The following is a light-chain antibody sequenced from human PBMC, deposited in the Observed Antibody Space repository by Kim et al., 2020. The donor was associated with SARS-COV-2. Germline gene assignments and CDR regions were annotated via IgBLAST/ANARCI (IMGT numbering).Light chain of an antibody. CDR1: SSDVGGYNY. J-gene: IGLJ2*01. CDR3: CSYAGSYTL. CDR2: DVS. V-gene: IGLV2-11*01. Sequence: QSALTQPRSVSGSPGQSVTISCTGTSSDVGGYNYVSWYQQHPGKAPKLMIYDVSKRPSGVPDSFSGSKSGNTASLTVSGLQAEDEADYYCCSYAGSYTLFGGGTQLTVL.